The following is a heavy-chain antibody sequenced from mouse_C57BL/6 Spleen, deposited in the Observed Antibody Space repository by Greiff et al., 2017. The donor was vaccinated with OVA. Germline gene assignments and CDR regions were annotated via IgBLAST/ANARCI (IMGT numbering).Heavy chain of an antibody. Sequence: EVQLQQSGAELVRPGASVKLSCTASGFNIKDDYMHWVKQRPEQGLEWIGWIDPENGDTEYASKFQGKATITADTSSNTAYLQLSSLTSEDTAVYYCTTLNLEGYWGQGTTLTVSS. D-gene: IGHD4-1*01. CDR3: TTLNLEGY. CDR1: GFNIKDDY. CDR2: IDPENGDT. J-gene: IGHJ2*01. V-gene: IGHV14-4*01.